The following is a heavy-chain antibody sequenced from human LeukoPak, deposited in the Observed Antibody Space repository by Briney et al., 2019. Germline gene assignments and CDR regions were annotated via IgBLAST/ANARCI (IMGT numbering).Heavy chain of an antibody. CDR2: INPGNGDT. D-gene: IGHD2-15*01. CDR1: GYTFTNYA. Sequence: AASVKVSCKGSGYTFTNYAIHWVRQAPGQGLEWLGWINPGNGDTKYSQDFQGRVTINTDTSAATAYVELNSLTSEGTAVYYCARDRWHCRVNCDSVYYFALDVWGQGTTVTVSS. CDR3: ARDRWHCRVNCDSVYYFALDV. V-gene: IGHV1-3*01. J-gene: IGHJ6*02.